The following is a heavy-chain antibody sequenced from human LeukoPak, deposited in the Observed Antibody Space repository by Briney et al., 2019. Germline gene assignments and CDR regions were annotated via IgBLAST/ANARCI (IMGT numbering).Heavy chain of an antibody. J-gene: IGHJ4*02. Sequence: PSETLSLTCTVSGGSISSYYWSWIRQPPGKGLEWIGYIYYSGSTNYNPSLKSRVTISVDTSKNQFSLKLSSVTAADTAVYYCAREMDGRTGDFDYWGQGTLVTVSS. CDR1: GGSISSYY. CDR2: IYYSGST. CDR3: AREMDGRTGDFDY. D-gene: IGHD5-24*01. V-gene: IGHV4-59*01.